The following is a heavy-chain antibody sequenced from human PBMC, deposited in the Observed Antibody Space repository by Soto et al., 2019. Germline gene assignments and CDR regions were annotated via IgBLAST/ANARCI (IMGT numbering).Heavy chain of an antibody. D-gene: IGHD2-2*01. Sequence: ASVKVSCKASGYTFISYDINWVRQATGQGLEWMGWMNPNSGNTGYAQKFQGRVTMTRNTSISTAYMELSSLRSEDTAVYYCARGVSSTYYYYMDVWGKGTTVTVSS. CDR1: GYTFISYD. V-gene: IGHV1-8*01. J-gene: IGHJ6*03. CDR3: ARGVSSTYYYYMDV. CDR2: MNPNSGNT.